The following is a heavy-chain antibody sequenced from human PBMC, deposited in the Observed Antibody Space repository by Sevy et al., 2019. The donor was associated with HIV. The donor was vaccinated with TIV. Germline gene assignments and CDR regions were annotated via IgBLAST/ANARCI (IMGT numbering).Heavy chain of an antibody. V-gene: IGHV3-23*01. CDR2: ISGSGGST. J-gene: IGHJ3*02. D-gene: IGHD6-19*01. CDR1: GFTFSSYA. CDR3: AKDDRIAVAGLIAFDI. Sequence: GGSLRLSCAASGFTFSSYAMSWVRQAPGKGLEWVSAISGSGGSTYYADSVKGRFTISRDNSKNTLYLQMNSLRAEETAVYYCAKDDRIAVAGLIAFDIWGQGTMVTVSS.